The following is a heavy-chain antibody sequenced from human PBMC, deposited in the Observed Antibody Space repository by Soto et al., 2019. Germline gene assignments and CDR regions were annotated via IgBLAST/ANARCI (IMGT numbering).Heavy chain of an antibody. D-gene: IGHD2-15*01. CDR1: GFTFSSYA. Sequence: ESGGGLVQPGGSLRLSCAASGFTFSSYAMSWVRQAPGKGLEWVSAISGSGGSTYYADSVKGRFTISRDNSKNTLYLQMNSLRAEDTAVYYCAKSPPGYCSGGSCPITYYYYYYMDVWGKGTTVTVSS. V-gene: IGHV3-23*01. CDR2: ISGSGGST. J-gene: IGHJ6*03. CDR3: AKSPPGYCSGGSCPITYYYYYYMDV.